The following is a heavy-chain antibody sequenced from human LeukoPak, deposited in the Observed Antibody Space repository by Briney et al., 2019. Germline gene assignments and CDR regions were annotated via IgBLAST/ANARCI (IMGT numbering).Heavy chain of an antibody. D-gene: IGHD6-6*01. CDR1: GSSFTSYW. Sequence: GASLQISCEGSGSSFTSYWIGLGRQLPGKGLGWVGIIYPGDSDTRYSPSFRGQVTISADKSISTAYLQWSSLKASDTAMYYCARFSSSSVGAFDIWGQGTMVTVSS. CDR2: IYPGDSDT. CDR3: ARFSSSSVGAFDI. J-gene: IGHJ3*02. V-gene: IGHV5-51*01.